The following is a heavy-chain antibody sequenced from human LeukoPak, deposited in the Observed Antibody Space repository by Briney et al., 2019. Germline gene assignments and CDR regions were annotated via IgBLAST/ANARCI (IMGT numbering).Heavy chain of an antibody. J-gene: IGHJ4*02. D-gene: IGHD2-21*02. V-gene: IGHV3-7*01. CDR2: IKQDGSEK. Sequence: PGGSLRLSCAASGFTFSSYWMSWVRQAPGKGLEWVANIKQDGSEKYYVDPVKGRFTISRDNAKNSLYLQMNSLRAEDTAVYYCARGGQGVVTAVDYWGQGTLVTVSS. CDR1: GFTFSSYW. CDR3: ARGGQGVVTAVDY.